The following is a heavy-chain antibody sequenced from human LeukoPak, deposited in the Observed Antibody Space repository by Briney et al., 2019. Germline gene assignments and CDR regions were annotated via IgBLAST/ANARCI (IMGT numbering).Heavy chain of an antibody. CDR3: ARPLFRGYIFGWGY. CDR2: IYNSGNT. V-gene: IGHV4-59*08. CDR1: GXSITSYY. D-gene: IGHD5-18*01. Sequence: PETLSLTCTVSGXSITSYYWSWLRQPPGKGLEWIGYIYNSGNTNYNPSLKSRVTISVDTSKNQISLRLSSVTAADTAVYYCARPLFRGYIFGWGYWGQGTLVTVSS. J-gene: IGHJ4*02.